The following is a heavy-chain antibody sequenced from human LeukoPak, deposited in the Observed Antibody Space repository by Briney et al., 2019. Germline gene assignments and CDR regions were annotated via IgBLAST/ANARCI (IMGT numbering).Heavy chain of an antibody. V-gene: IGHV3-21*01. D-gene: IGHD6-19*01. CDR2: ISSSSSYI. CDR3: ARVGTSSSGWQFDY. J-gene: IGHJ4*02. Sequence: VRSLRLSCAASGFTFSSYRMNWVRQAPGKGLEWVSSISSSSSYIYYADSVKGRFTISRDNAKNSLYLQMNSLRAEDTAVYYCARVGTSSSGWQFDYWGQGTRVTVSS. CDR1: GFTFSSYR.